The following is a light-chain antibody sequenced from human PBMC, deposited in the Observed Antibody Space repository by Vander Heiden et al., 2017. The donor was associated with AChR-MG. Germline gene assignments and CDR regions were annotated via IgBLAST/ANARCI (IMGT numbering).Light chain of an antibody. CDR2: LEGSGSY. CDR3: ETWDSNTRV. CDR1: SGHSSYI. Sequence: QPVLTHSSSASASLGSSVKLTCTLSSGHSSYIIAWHQQQPGKAPRYLMKLEGSGSYNKGSGVPDRFSGSSSGADRYLTISNLQSEDEADYYCETWDSNTRVFGGGTKLTGL. J-gene: IGLJ3*02. V-gene: IGLV4-60*03.